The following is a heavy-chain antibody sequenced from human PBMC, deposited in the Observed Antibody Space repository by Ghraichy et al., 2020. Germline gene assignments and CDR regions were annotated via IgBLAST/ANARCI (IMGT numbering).Heavy chain of an antibody. J-gene: IGHJ3*02. V-gene: IGHV4-34*01. Sequence: SQTLSLTCAVYGGSFSGYYWSWIRQPPEKGLEWIGEINQSGSTNYNPSLKSRVTIPVDRSKKQFSLQLSSLTAADTAVYYCAANWGPHDAFDIWGQGTMVTVSS. CDR3: AANWGPHDAFDI. D-gene: IGHD7-27*01. CDR2: INQSGST. CDR1: GGSFSGYY.